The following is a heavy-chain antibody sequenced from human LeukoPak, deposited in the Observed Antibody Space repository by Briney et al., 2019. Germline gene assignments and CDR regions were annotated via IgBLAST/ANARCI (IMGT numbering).Heavy chain of an antibody. CDR3: AKEGYSSSWGDSDFDY. CDR1: GGTFSSYA. J-gene: IGHJ4*02. CDR2: IVPILGKT. V-gene: IGHV1-69*11. Sequence: GASVKVSCKASGGTFSSYAISWVRQAPGQGLEWMGRIVPILGKTNYAPNFQGRVTITTDESTSTAYMELSSLRSEDTAVYCCAKEGYSSSWGDSDFDYWGQGTLVTVSS. D-gene: IGHD6-13*01.